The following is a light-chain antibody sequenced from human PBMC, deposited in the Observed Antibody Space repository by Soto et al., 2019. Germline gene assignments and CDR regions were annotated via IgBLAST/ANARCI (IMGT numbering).Light chain of an antibody. CDR3: VLYMGSDFWV. J-gene: IGLJ3*02. V-gene: IGLV8-61*01. CDR2: STN. CDR1: SGSVSTSYY. Sequence: QAVVTQEPSFSVSPGRTVTLTCGLSSGSVSTSYYPSWYQQTPGQAPRTLIYSTNTRSSGVPDRFSGSILGNKAALTITGAQADDESDYYCVLYMGSDFWVFGGGTKVTVL.